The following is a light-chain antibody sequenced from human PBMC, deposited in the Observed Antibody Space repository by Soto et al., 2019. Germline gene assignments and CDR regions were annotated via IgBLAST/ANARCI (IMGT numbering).Light chain of an antibody. CDR2: AAS. J-gene: IGKJ4*01. Sequence: DIQMTQSPSSLSASVGDRVTITCRASQNINNYLNWYQQRPGKAPKLLIYAASTLQSGVPSRFSGSGSATDFTLTISSLQPEDFATYSCQESYTGPAVSFGGGTKVDIK. CDR3: QESYTGPAVS. V-gene: IGKV1-39*01. CDR1: QNINNY.